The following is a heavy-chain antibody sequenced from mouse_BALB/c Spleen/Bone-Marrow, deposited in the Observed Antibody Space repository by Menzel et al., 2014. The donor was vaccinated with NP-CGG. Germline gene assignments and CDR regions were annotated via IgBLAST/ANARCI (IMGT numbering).Heavy chain of an antibody. V-gene: IGHV14-3*02. Sequence: VQLQQSGAELVKPGASVKLSCTASGFNIKDTYMHWVKQRPEQGLEWIGRIDPANGYTKYDPKFQGKATITADTSSNTAYLQISSLTSEDTAVYYCATYYRYDRRFAYWGQGTLVTVSA. CDR2: IDPANGYT. CDR3: ATYYRYDRRFAY. J-gene: IGHJ3*01. D-gene: IGHD2-14*01. CDR1: GFNIKDTY.